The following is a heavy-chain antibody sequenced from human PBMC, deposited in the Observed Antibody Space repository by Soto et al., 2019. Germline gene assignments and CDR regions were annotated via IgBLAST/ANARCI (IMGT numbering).Heavy chain of an antibody. CDR2: ISSSSSTI. D-gene: IGHD3-9*01. J-gene: IGHJ5*02. CDR3: ARDSAELRYIPNWFDP. CDR1: GFTFSSYS. V-gene: IGHV3-48*01. Sequence: EVQLVESGGGLVQPGGSLRLSCAASGFTFSSYSMNWVRQAPGKGLEWVSYISSSSSTIYYADSVKGRFTISRDNAKNSLYLQMNSLRAEDTAVYYCARDSAELRYIPNWFDPWGQGNLVTVSS.